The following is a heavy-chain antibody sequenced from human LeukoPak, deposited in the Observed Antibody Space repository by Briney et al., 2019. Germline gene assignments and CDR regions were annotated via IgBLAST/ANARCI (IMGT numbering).Heavy chain of an antibody. CDR3: AREGAYGKYFQH. CDR1: GFTFSSYA. D-gene: IGHD3-10*01. CDR2: ISYDGSNK. Sequence: AGGSLRLSCAASGFTFSSYAMHWVRQAPGKGLEWVAVISYDGSNKYYADSVKGRFTISRDNSKNTLYLQINSLRAEDTAVYYCAREGAYGKYFQHWGHATPVTASS. V-gene: IGHV3-30*04. J-gene: IGHJ1*01.